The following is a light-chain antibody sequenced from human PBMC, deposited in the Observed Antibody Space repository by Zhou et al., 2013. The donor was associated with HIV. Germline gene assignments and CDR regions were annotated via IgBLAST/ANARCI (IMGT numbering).Light chain of an antibody. Sequence: DIQMTQSPSSLSASVGDRVTITCRASQGISISLAWYQQKPGKAPELLLYTASRLESGVPSRFSGSGSGTDYTLTISSLQPEDFATYYCQQYNSYSYTFGQGTKVEIK. J-gene: IGKJ2*01. V-gene: IGKV1-NL1*01. CDR3: QQYNSYSYT. CDR2: TAS. CDR1: QGISIS.